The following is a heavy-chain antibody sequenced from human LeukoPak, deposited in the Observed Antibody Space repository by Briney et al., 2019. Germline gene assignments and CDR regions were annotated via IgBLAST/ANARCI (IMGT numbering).Heavy chain of an antibody. Sequence: GGSLRLSCAASEFDFSSHAMTWVRQAPGKGLEWVSAISISGSETYYADSVKGRFTISRDNSKNTLYLQMNSLRAEDTAVYYCASGYSGSYYYWGQGTLVTVSS. CDR1: EFDFSSHA. D-gene: IGHD1-26*01. V-gene: IGHV3-23*01. CDR3: ASGYSGSYYY. CDR2: ISISGSET. J-gene: IGHJ4*02.